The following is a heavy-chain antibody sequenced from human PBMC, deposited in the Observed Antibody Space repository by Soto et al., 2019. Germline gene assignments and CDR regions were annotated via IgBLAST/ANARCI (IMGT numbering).Heavy chain of an antibody. Sequence: QVQLEESGGGLVKPGGSLRLSCAASGFTFSAVYMSWIRQAPNKALEYISYISSSGTSANYADSVKGRFTITRDNTTISLYLQMNSLRAEDTAVYYCARDRGAVTGQYFDYWGQGALVTVSS. D-gene: IGHD6-19*01. CDR1: GFTFSAVY. CDR2: ISSSGTSA. CDR3: ARDRGAVTGQYFDY. J-gene: IGHJ4*02. V-gene: IGHV3-11*05.